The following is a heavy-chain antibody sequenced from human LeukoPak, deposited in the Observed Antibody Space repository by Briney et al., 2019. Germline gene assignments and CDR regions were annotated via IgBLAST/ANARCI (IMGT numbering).Heavy chain of an antibody. D-gene: IGHD3-22*01. V-gene: IGHV1-69*13. CDR3: ARGPWDSSGSSFDY. J-gene: IGHJ4*02. CDR2: IVPIFGTA. Sequence: SVKVSCKASGGTFSSYAISWVRQAPGQGLEWMGGIVPIFGTANYAQNFQGRVTITADESTGTAYMELSSLRSEDTAVYYCARGPWDSSGSSFDYWGQGTLVTVSS. CDR1: GGTFSSYA.